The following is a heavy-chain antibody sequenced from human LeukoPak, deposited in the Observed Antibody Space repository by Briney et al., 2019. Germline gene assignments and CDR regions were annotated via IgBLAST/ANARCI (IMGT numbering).Heavy chain of an antibody. Sequence: GGSLTLSCAASAFTFITYWMHWVRQAPGKGLVWVSSINSDGSTTTYADSVKGRFTISRDNAKNMVYLQMNSLRAEDTAVYYCARAFGSGSQVINYFDFWGQGTLVTVSS. CDR2: INSDGSTT. CDR3: ARAFGSGSQVINYFDF. CDR1: AFTFITYW. V-gene: IGHV3-74*01. D-gene: IGHD3-10*01. J-gene: IGHJ4*02.